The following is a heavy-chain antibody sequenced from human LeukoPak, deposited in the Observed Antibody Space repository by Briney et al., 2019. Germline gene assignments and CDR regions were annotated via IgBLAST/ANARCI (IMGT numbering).Heavy chain of an antibody. Sequence: GGSLRLSCAASGFTVSSNYMSWVRQAPGKGLEWVSVFYSGGSTYYADSVKGRFTISRDNSKNTLYLQMDSLRAEDTAVYYCARGDGYNYFESWGQGTLVTVSS. J-gene: IGHJ4*02. CDR1: GFTVSSNY. CDR3: ARGDGYNYFES. CDR2: FYSGGST. V-gene: IGHV3-53*01. D-gene: IGHD5-24*01.